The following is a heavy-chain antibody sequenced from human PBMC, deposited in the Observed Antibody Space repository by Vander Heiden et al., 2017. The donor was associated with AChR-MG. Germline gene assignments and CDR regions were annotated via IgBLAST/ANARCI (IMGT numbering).Heavy chain of an antibody. CDR3: AKIRTSTWGTDY. D-gene: IGHD3-16*01. J-gene: IGHJ4*02. V-gene: IGHV5-51*01. CDR1: GYSFTSNW. CDR2: IYPADSDT. Sequence: EVQLVQSGAEVKAPGHSLKISCTGSGYSFTSNWIAWVRQLPGKGLEWMGIIYPADSDTRYSPSFEGQVTISVDKSSSTAYLQWSSLKASDSAMYYCAKIRTSTWGTDYWGQGTLVTV.